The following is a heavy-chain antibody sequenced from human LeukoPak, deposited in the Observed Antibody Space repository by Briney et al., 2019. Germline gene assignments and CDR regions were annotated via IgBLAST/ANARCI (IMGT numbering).Heavy chain of an antibody. J-gene: IGHJ5*02. Sequence: PETLSLTCTVSGASINGYFWSWIRQSAGKGLEWIGRIYGSGSTNYNPSLESRATVSSDTSKNQFSLKLRSVTAADTAVYYCSRDMVRETLMYWFDPWGPGILVTVS. CDR2: IYGSGST. CDR1: GASINGYF. CDR3: SRDMVRETLMYWFDP. D-gene: IGHD3-10*01. V-gene: IGHV4-4*07.